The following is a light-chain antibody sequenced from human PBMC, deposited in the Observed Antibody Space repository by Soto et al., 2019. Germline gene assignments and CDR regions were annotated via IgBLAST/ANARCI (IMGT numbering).Light chain of an antibody. CDR3: QSYDSSRSPLYV. Sequence: QSLLTQPPSVSGAPGQRVSISCTGSISNIGAGYDVHWYQHLPGTAPKLLIYANNNRPSGVPDRFSGSKSGTSASLAITGLQAEDEADYYCQSYDSSRSPLYVFGTGTKVT. J-gene: IGLJ1*01. CDR2: ANN. V-gene: IGLV1-40*01. CDR1: ISNIGAGYD.